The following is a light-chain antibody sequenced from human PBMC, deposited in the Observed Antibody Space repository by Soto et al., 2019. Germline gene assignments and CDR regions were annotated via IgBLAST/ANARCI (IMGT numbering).Light chain of an antibody. Sequence: DIQLTQSPSSLSASVGDSVTITCQASQDISNHLNWYQQKPGEAPNLLIFGASTLQSGVPSRFSGSGSGTDFTLTISSLQPEDFATYYCQQSYSTLWTFGQGTKVEIK. CDR2: GAS. CDR3: QQSYSTLWT. V-gene: IGKV1-39*01. CDR1: QDISNH. J-gene: IGKJ1*01.